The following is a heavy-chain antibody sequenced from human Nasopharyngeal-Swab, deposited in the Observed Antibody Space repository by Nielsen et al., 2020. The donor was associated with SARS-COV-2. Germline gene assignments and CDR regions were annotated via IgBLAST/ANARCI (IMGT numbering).Heavy chain of an antibody. CDR1: GFTFSSYD. V-gene: IGHV3-13*04. CDR2: IGTAGDT. Sequence: GGPLRLSCAASGFTFSSYDMHWVRQATGKGLEWVSAIGTAGDTYYPGSVKGRFTISRENAKNSLYLQMNSLRAGDTAVYYCARGWRDGYSHYYYYGMDVWGQGTTVTVSS. CDR3: ARGWRDGYSHYYYYGMDV. J-gene: IGHJ6*02. D-gene: IGHD5-24*01.